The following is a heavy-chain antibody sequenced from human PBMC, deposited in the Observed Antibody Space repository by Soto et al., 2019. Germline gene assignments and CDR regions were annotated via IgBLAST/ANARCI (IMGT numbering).Heavy chain of an antibody. J-gene: IGHJ4*02. CDR2: IIPIFGTA. CDR3: ARVAAGVVVAATLYFDY. V-gene: IGHV1-69*13. CDR1: GGTFSSYA. Sequence: GASVKVSCKASGGTFSSYAISWVRQAPGQGLEWMGGIIPIFGTANYAQKFQGRVTITADESTSTAYMELSSLRSEDTAVYYCARVAAGVVVAATLYFDYWGQGTLVTVSS. D-gene: IGHD2-15*01.